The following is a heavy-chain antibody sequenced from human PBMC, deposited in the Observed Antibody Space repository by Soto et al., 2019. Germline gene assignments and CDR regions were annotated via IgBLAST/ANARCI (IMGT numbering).Heavy chain of an antibody. V-gene: IGHV1-18*01. CDR3: ARGGLAYPDYYYDGMDG. CDR1: GYTLTSHG. Sequence: QVQLVQSGAEVKNPGASVKVSCKASGYTLTSHGISWERQAPGQGLEWMGWISGYNANTNYAQKLQGRVTMTTDTSTSTAYMERRSLRSDDTAVYYWARGGLAYPDYYYDGMDGWGQGTTVTVSS. J-gene: IGHJ6*02. D-gene: IGHD3-22*01. CDR2: ISGYNANT.